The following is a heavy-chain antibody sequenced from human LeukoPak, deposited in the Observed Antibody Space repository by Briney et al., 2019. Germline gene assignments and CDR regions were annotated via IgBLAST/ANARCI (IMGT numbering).Heavy chain of an antibody. D-gene: IGHD3-16*02. J-gene: IGHJ4*02. V-gene: IGHV1-2*02. CDR3: ASYPRSVDTPPFDC. Sequence: ASVKVSCKASGYSFTAQYMHWLRQAPGHGLEWMGWINPNNGDTKYAQNFLGRVIMTRDTSTTTAYMELSSLRSDDTAVYFCASYPRSVDTPPFDCWGQGTLVTVSS. CDR2: INPNNGDT. CDR1: GYSFTAQY.